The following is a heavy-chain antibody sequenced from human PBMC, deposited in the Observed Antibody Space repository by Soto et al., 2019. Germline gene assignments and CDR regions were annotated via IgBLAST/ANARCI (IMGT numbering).Heavy chain of an antibody. Sequence: QVQLVQSGAEVKKPGASVKVSCKASGYTFTSYGISWVRQAPGQGLEWMGWISAYNGNTNDAQKLQGRVTMTTDTSTSTAYMELSSLRSDDTAVYYCARDYDFWSGYFRPVDYWGQGTLVTVSS. CDR1: GYTFTSYG. CDR3: ARDYDFWSGYFRPVDY. V-gene: IGHV1-18*01. J-gene: IGHJ4*02. CDR2: ISAYNGNT. D-gene: IGHD3-3*01.